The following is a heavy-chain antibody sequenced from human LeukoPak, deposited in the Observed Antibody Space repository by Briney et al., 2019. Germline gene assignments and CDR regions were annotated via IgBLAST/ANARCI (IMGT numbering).Heavy chain of an antibody. Sequence: GGSLRLSCSASGFTFSSYWMTWVRQAPGKGLEWVAVIWYDGSNKYYADSVKGRFTISRDNSKNTLYLQMNSLRAEDTAVYYCARDLYYYGSGSYVFDPWGQGTLVTVSS. D-gene: IGHD3-10*01. J-gene: IGHJ5*02. CDR2: IWYDGSNK. V-gene: IGHV3-33*08. CDR1: GFTFSSYW. CDR3: ARDLYYYGSGSYVFDP.